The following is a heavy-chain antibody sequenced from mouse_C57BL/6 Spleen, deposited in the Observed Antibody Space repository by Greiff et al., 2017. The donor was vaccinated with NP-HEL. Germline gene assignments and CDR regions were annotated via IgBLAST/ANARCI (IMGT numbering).Heavy chain of an antibody. J-gene: IGHJ4*01. Sequence: ESGTELVKPGASVKLSCKASGYTFTSYWMHWVKQRPGQGLEWIGNINPSNGGTNYNEKFKSKATLTVDKSSSTAYMQLSSLTSEDSAVYYCARPLYYGSHAMDYWGQGTSVTVSS. CDR2: INPSNGGT. CDR3: ARPLYYGSHAMDY. D-gene: IGHD1-1*01. CDR1: GYTFTSYW. V-gene: IGHV1-53*01.